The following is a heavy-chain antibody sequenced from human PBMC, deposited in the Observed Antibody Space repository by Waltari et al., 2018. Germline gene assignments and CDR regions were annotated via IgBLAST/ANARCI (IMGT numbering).Heavy chain of an antibody. J-gene: IGHJ6*03. CDR3: ARASPLTTVRVYYYYMDV. CDR1: GGSISSYY. D-gene: IGHD4-17*01. V-gene: IGHV4-59*01. Sequence: QVQLQESGPGLVKPSETLSLTCTVSGGSISSYYWSWIRQPPGKGLEWNGYIYYSGSTNYNPSLKSRVTISVDTSKNQFSLKLSSVTAADTAVYYCARASPLTTVRVYYYYMDVWGKGTTVTISS. CDR2: IYYSGST.